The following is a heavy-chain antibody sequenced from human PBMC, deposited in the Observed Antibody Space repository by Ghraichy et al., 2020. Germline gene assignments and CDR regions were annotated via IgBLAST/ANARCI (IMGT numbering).Heavy chain of an antibody. CDR1: GFTFSNFA. D-gene: IGHD3-16*01. Sequence: GGSLRLSCAASGFTFSNFAMMWVRQAPGKGLEWVSLLCDSGEDTYYGDSVKGRFTLSRDNAKNTLYLQMNSLRAGDTAVYYCAKSDCGSYGGKLIDSWGQGTLVTVSS. J-gene: IGHJ4*02. CDR3: AKSDCGSYGGKLIDS. V-gene: IGHV3-23*01. CDR2: LCDSGEDT.